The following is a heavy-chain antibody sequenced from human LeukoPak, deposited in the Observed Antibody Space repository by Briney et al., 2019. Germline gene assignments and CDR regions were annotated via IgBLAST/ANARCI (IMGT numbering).Heavy chain of an antibody. Sequence: PGGSLRLSCAASGFTFDDYAMHWVRQAPGKGLEWVSGISWNSGSIGYADSVKGRFTISRDNAKSSLYLQMNSLRAEDTALYYCAKDASSGWYYFDYWGQGTLVTVSS. V-gene: IGHV3-9*01. J-gene: IGHJ4*02. CDR3: AKDASSGWYYFDY. CDR1: GFTFDDYA. D-gene: IGHD6-19*01. CDR2: ISWNSGSI.